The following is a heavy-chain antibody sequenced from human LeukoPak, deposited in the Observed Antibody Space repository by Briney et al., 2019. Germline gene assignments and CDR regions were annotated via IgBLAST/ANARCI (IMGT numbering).Heavy chain of an antibody. CDR3: ARAYGDYRYYYYYMDV. V-gene: IGHV4-34*01. J-gene: IGHJ6*03. Sequence: SETLSLTCAVFGGSFSGYYWIWIRQRPGKGLEWIGEINHSGSTNYNPSLKSRVTISVDTSKNQFSLRVSSVTAADTAVYYCARAYGDYRYYYYYMDVWGKGTTVTVSS. CDR2: INHSGST. D-gene: IGHD4-17*01. CDR1: GGSFSGYY.